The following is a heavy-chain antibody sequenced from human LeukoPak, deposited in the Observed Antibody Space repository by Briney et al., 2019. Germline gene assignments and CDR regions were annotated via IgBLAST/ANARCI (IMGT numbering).Heavy chain of an antibody. D-gene: IGHD2-2*01. CDR2: ISGSGGST. Sequence: GGSLRPSCAASGFTFSSYAMSWVRQAPGKGLEWVSAISGSGGSTYYADSVKGRFTISRDNSKNTVYLQMSSLRAEDTAMYYCARAFGCSGTSCHARWGYYYYAMDVWGQGTTVTVSS. CDR1: GFTFSSYA. V-gene: IGHV3-23*01. J-gene: IGHJ6*02. CDR3: ARAFGCSGTSCHARWGYYYYAMDV.